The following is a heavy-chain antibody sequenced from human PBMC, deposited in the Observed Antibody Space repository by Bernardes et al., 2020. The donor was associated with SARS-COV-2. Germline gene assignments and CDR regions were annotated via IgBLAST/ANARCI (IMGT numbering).Heavy chain of an antibody. V-gene: IGHV3-74*01. CDR2: INSDGSST. D-gene: IGHD2-21*02. CDR3: VRDVAVTGTHFDY. CDR1: GFTFSSYW. J-gene: IGHJ4*02. Sequence: SLILSCAASGFTFSSYWMHWVRQAPGQGLVWVSRINSDGSSTRYADSVKGRFTISRDNAKNTLYLQMNSLRAEDTAVYYCVRDVAVTGTHFDYWGQGTLVTVSS.